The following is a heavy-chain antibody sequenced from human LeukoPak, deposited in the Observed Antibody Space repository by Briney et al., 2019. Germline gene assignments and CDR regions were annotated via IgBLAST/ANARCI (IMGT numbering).Heavy chain of an antibody. J-gene: IGHJ4*02. CDR3: AKRPSDYGDYVSYFDY. Sequence: GGSLRLSYAASGFSFISYGMHWVRQAPGKGLEWVGVISDDGRRKDYADSVKGRFTISRDNSKDTLYLQMNSLRAEDTAVYYCAKRPSDYGDYVSYFDYWGQGTLVTVSS. D-gene: IGHD4-17*01. V-gene: IGHV3-30*18. CDR1: GFSFISYG. CDR2: ISDDGRRK.